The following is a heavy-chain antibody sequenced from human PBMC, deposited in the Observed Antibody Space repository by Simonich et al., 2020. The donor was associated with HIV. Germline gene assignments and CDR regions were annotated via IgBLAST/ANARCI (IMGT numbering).Heavy chain of an antibody. J-gene: IGHJ4*02. CDR3: TRGYGDYGDY. CDR1: GGSFSVYY. Sequence: QVQLQQWGAGLLKPSETLSLTCAVYGGSFSVYYWSWIRQSPGKGLEWIGEINHSGSSNYNPSLKSRVTISVDASKNQFSLKLSSVTAADTAVYYCTRGYGDYGDYWGQGTLVTVSS. V-gene: IGHV4-34*01. CDR2: INHSGSS. D-gene: IGHD4-17*01.